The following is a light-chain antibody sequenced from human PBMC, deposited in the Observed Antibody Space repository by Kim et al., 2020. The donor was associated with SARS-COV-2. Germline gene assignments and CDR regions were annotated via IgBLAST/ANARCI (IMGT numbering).Light chain of an antibody. CDR3: SSYTSSSTLYV. CDR2: DVS. CDR1: SSDVAGYNY. Sequence: QWLTFPSPGTSSDVAGYNYVSWYQQRPGKAPKLMIYDVSNRPSGVSNRFSGSKSGKTASLTISGLQAEDEADYYCSSYTSSSTLYVFGTGTKVTVL. V-gene: IGLV2-14*03. J-gene: IGLJ1*01.